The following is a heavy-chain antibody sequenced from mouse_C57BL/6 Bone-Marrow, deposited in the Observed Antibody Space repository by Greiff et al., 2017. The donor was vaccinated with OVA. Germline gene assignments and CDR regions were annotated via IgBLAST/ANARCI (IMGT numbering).Heavy chain of an antibody. D-gene: IGHD2-4*01. V-gene: IGHV1-9*01. CDR1: GYTFTGYW. Sequence: RVESGASVKLSCKATGYTFTGYWIEWVKQRPGHGLEWIGEILPGSGSTNYNEKFKGKATFTADTSSNTAYMQLSSLTTEDSAIYYCARGRGLRLFAYWGQGTLVTVSA. CDR2: ILPGSGST. CDR3: ARGRGLRLFAY. J-gene: IGHJ3*01.